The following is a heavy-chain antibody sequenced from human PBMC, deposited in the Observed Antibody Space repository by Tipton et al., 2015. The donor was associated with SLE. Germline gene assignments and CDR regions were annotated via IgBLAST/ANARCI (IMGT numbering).Heavy chain of an antibody. CDR3: ARGQALDAFDI. V-gene: IGHV3-13*01. CDR2: IGTAGDT. CDR1: GFTFSSYD. Sequence: SLRLSCAASGFTFSSYDMHWVRQATGKGLEWVSAIGTAGDTYYPGSVKGRFTISRENAKNSLYLQMNSLRAGDTAVYYCARGQALDAFDIWGQGTMVTVSS. J-gene: IGHJ3*02.